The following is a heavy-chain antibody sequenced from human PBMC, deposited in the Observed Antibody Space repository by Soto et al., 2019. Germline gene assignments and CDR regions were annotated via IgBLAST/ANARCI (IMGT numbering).Heavy chain of an antibody. Sequence: SETLSLTCAVSGGSISSSNWWSWVRQPPGKGLEWIGEIYHSGSTNYNPSLKSRVTISVDKSKNQFSLKLSSVTAADTAVYYCASRSSGWHSRGVPYWGQGTLVTISS. J-gene: IGHJ4*02. CDR3: ASRSSGWHSRGVPY. V-gene: IGHV4-4*02. D-gene: IGHD6-19*01. CDR2: IYHSGST. CDR1: GGSISSSNW.